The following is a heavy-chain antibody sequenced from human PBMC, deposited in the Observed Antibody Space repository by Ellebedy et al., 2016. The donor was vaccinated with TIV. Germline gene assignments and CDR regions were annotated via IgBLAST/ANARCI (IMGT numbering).Heavy chain of an antibody. CDR1: GGSVSSGSYY. Sequence: SETLSLTXTVSGGSVSSGSYYWSWIRQPPGKGLEWIGYIYYSGSTNYNPSLKSRVTISVDTSKNQFSLKLSSVTAADTAVYYCARVSGYSYGEHYYYYGMDVWGQGTTVTVSS. CDR3: ARVSGYSYGEHYYYYGMDV. CDR2: IYYSGST. D-gene: IGHD5-18*01. V-gene: IGHV4-61*01. J-gene: IGHJ6*02.